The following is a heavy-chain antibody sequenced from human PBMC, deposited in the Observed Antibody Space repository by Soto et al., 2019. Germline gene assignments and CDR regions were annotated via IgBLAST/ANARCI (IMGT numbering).Heavy chain of an antibody. CDR3: ARDPGYYYDSSGYPPGPLDY. J-gene: IGHJ4*02. CDR2: INAGNGNT. Sequence: ASVKVSCKASGYTFTSYAMHWVRQAPGQRLEWVGWINAGNGNTKYSQKFQGRVTITRDTSASTAYMELSSLRSEDTAVYYFARDPGYYYDSSGYPPGPLDYWGQGTLVTVSS. V-gene: IGHV1-3*01. D-gene: IGHD3-22*01. CDR1: GYTFTSYA.